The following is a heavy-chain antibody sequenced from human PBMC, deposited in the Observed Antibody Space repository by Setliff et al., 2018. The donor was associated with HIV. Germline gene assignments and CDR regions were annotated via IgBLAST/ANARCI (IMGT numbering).Heavy chain of an antibody. CDR2: IYASGST. CDR3: AREDPNTYRPFDY. V-gene: IGHV4-59*01. J-gene: IGHJ4*03. Sequence: SETLSLTCTVSGGSINSYYWSWIRQPPGKGLEWIGYIYASGSTNYNPSLKSRVTISVDTSKNQFSLKLSSVTAADTAVYFCAREDPNTYRPFDYWGQGPLVTVSS. CDR1: GGSINSYY.